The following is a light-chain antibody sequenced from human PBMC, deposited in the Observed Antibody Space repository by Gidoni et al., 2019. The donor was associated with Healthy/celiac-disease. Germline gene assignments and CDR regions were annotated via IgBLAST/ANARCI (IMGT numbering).Light chain of an antibody. V-gene: IGLV2-18*02. J-gene: IGLJ2*01. Sequence: QSALTQPPSVSGSPGQSGTISCTGTSSDVGRYNRVSWYQQPPGTAPILMIYEVSNRPSGVPYRFSGSKSGNPASLTISGLQAEDEADYYCSSYTSSSTLVFGGGTKLTVL. CDR1: SSDVGRYNR. CDR3: SSYTSSSTLV. CDR2: EVS.